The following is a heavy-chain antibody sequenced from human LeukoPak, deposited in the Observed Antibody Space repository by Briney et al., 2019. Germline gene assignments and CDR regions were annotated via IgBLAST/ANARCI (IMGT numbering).Heavy chain of an antibody. CDR2: IIPIFGIA. CDR3: ARARYCSGGSCYRVNWFDP. J-gene: IGHJ5*02. V-gene: IGHV1-69*04. CDR1: GGTFSSYA. D-gene: IGHD2-15*01. Sequence: ASVKVSCKASGGTFSSYAISWVRQATGQGLEWMGRIIPIFGIANYAQKFQGRVTITADKSTSTAYMELSSLRSEDTAVYYCARARYCSGGSCYRVNWFDPWGQGTLVTVSS.